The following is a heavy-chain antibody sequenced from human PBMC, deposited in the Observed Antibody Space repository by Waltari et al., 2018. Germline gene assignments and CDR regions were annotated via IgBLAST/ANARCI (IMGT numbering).Heavy chain of an antibody. CDR2: INHSGST. CDR3: ASTVQLGTYFDY. CDR1: GGSFSGYY. J-gene: IGHJ4*02. Sequence: QVQLQQWGAGLLKPSETLSLTCAVYGGSFSGYYWSWIRQPPGKGLEWIGEINHSGSTNYNPSLKSRVTISVDTSKNQFSLKLSSVTAADTAVYYCASTVQLGTYFDYWGQGTLVTVSS. D-gene: IGHD7-27*01. V-gene: IGHV4-34*01.